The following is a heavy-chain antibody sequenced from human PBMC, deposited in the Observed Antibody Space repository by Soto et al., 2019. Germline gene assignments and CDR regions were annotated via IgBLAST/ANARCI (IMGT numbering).Heavy chain of an antibody. CDR3: ARHEWAEIYGMDV. J-gene: IGHJ6*02. V-gene: IGHV4-39*01. CDR2: IYYSGST. D-gene: IGHD2-8*01. CDR1: GGSISSSSYY. Sequence: PSETLSLTCTVSGGSISSSSYYWGWIRQPPGKGLEWIGSIYYSGSTYYNPSLKSRVTISVDTSKNQFSLKLSSVTAADTAVYYCARHEWAEIYGMDVWGQGTTVTVS.